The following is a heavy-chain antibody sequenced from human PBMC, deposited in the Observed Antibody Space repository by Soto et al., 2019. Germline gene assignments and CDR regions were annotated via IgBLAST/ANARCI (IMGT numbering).Heavy chain of an antibody. CDR2: ISSSGSTI. CDR3: ARKLVATIPYYYYGMDV. V-gene: IGHV3-11*01. D-gene: IGHD5-12*01. Sequence: PGGSLRLSCAASGFTFSDYYMSWIRQAPGKGLEWVSYISSSGSTIYYADSVKGRFTISRDNSKNTLYLQMNSLRAEDTAVYYCARKLVATIPYYYYGMDVWGQGTTVTVSS. CDR1: GFTFSDYY. J-gene: IGHJ6*02.